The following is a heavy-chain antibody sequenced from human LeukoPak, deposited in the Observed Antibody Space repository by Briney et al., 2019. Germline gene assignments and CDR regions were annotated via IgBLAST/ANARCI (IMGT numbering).Heavy chain of an antibody. D-gene: IGHD5/OR15-5a*01. J-gene: IGHJ6*03. CDR3: ARVVSTSRMGHYYYMDV. Sequence: SETLSLTCTVSGYSISSGYYWGWIRQPPGKGLEWIGRIYHSGSTYYNPSLKSRVTISVDTSKNQFSLKLSSVTAADTAVYYCARVVSTSRMGHYYYMDVWGKGTTVTVSS. CDR1: GYSISSGYY. CDR2: IYHSGST. V-gene: IGHV4-38-2*02.